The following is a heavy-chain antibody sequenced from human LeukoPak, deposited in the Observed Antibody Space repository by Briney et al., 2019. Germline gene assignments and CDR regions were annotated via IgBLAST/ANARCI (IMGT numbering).Heavy chain of an antibody. CDR1: GGSISSSSYY. CDR2: IYYSGST. J-gene: IGHJ5*02. Sequence: SETLSLTCTVSGGSISSSSYYWGWIRQPPGKGLEWIGSIYYSGSTYYNPSLKSRVTISVDTSKNQFSLKLSSVTAADTAVYYCARRLPSGRYPNWFDPWGQGTLVTVSS. V-gene: IGHV4-39*01. CDR3: ARRLPSGRYPNWFDP. D-gene: IGHD6-19*01.